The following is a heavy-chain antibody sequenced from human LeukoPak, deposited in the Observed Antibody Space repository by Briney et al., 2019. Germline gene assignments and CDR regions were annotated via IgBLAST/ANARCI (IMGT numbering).Heavy chain of an antibody. CDR2: IIPILGIA. V-gene: IGHV1-69*04. D-gene: IGHD6-19*01. Sequence: ASVKVSCKASGGTFSSYAISWVRQAPGQGLELMGRIIPILGIANYAQKFQGRVTITADKSTSTAYMELSSLRSEDTAVYSCAREVVAVAGKDPVPFEYWGQGTLVTVSS. CDR1: GGTFSSYA. CDR3: AREVVAVAGKDPVPFEY. J-gene: IGHJ4*02.